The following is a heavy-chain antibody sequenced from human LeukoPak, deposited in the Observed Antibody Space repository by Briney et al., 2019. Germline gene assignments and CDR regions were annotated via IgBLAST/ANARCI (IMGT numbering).Heavy chain of an antibody. V-gene: IGHV3-30-3*01. CDR3: ARDLRFGEEGLFSDY. D-gene: IGHD3-10*01. CDR1: GFTFSSYA. J-gene: IGHJ4*02. CDR2: ISYDGSNK. Sequence: PGGSLRLSCAASGFTFSSYAMHWVRQAPGKGLEWVAVISYDGSNKYYADSVKGRFTISRDNSKNTLYLQMNSLRAEDTAVYYCARDLRFGEEGLFSDYWGQGTLVTVSS.